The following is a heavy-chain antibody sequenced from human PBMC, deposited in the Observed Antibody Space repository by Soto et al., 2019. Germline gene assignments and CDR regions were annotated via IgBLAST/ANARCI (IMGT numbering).Heavy chain of an antibody. V-gene: IGHV3-23*01. CDR3: AKGGVSVSRIDY. CDR1: GFTFSNSA. Sequence: PGGSLRLSCGASGFTFSNSAMTSVRQTPGKGLEWVSSISGDSAIIYYADSVEGRFTLSRDNSRNTVYLQMNSLRAEDTALYYCAKGGVSVSRIDYWGQGTLVTVSS. J-gene: IGHJ4*02. CDR2: ISGDSAII. D-gene: IGHD2-8*01.